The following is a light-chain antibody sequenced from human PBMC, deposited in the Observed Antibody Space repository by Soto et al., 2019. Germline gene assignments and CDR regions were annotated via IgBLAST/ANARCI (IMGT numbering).Light chain of an antibody. CDR3: HQYGRSPWT. V-gene: IGKV3-20*01. Sequence: EIVLTQSPGTLSLSAGERATLSCRASQSVSSSYLAWYQQKPGQAPRLLIYGASSRATGIPDRFSGSGSGTDFTLTISRVEPEDFAVYYCHQYGRSPWTLGQGTKLDIK. CDR1: QSVSSSY. CDR2: GAS. J-gene: IGKJ1*01.